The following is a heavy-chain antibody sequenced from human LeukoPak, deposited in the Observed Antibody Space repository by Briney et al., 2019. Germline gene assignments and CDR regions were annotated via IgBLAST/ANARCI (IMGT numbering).Heavy chain of an antibody. CDR3: ASRLTTVVPGLDY. CDR1: GGSFSGYY. CDR2: INHSGST. V-gene: IGHV4-34*01. J-gene: IGHJ4*02. Sequence: PSETLSLTCAVYGGSFSGYYWSWIRQPPGKGLEWIGEINHSGSTNYNPSLKSRVTISVDTSKNQFSLKLSSVTAADTAVYYCASRLTTVVPGLDYWGQGTLVTVSS. D-gene: IGHD4-23*01.